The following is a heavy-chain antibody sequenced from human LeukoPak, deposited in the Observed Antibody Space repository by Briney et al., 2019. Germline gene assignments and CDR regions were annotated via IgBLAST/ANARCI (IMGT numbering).Heavy chain of an antibody. J-gene: IGHJ6*02. CDR2: ISSSSSYI. CDR1: GFTFSSYS. CDR3: ARVFGVVQQGDGMDV. Sequence: PGGSLRLSCAASGFTFSSYSMNWVRQAPGKGLEWVSSISSSSSYIYYADSVKGRFTISRDNAKNSLYLQMNGLRAEDTAVYYCARVFGVVQQGDGMDVWGQGTTVTVSS. D-gene: IGHD3-3*01. V-gene: IGHV3-21*01.